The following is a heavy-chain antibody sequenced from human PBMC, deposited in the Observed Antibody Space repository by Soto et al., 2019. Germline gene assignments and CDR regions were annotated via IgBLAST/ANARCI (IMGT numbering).Heavy chain of an antibody. CDR2: INPNSGGT. J-gene: IGHJ6*02. CDR1: GYTFTGYY. Sequence: QVQLVQSGAEVKKPGASVKVSCKASGYTFTGYYMHWVRQAPGQGLEWMGWINPNSGGTNYAQKFQGWVTITRDKSISTAYMELSRLRSDDTAVYSCARAYLDNYAYYGMDVCGQGPTVTVSS. CDR3: ARAYLDNYAYYGMDV. D-gene: IGHD3-3*02. V-gene: IGHV1-2*04.